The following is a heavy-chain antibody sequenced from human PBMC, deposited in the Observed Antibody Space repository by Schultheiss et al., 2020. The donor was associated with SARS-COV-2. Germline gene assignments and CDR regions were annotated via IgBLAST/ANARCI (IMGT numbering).Heavy chain of an antibody. J-gene: IGHJ1*01. CDR1: GGSISSSSYY. V-gene: IGHV4-61*05. CDR2: ISYSGST. Sequence: SETLSLTCTVSGGSISSSSYYWSWIRQPPGKGLEWIGYISYSGSTDYNPSLKSRVTISVDTSKNQLSLNLNSVSAADTAVYYCGAVVGATHFQHWGQGTLVTVSS. D-gene: IGHD1-26*01. CDR3: GAVVGATHFQH.